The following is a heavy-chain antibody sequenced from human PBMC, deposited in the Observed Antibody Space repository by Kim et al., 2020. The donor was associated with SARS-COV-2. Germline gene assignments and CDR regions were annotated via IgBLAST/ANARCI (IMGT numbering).Heavy chain of an antibody. V-gene: IGHV1-69*13. D-gene: IGHD6-13*01. Sequence: SVKVSCKASGGTFSSYAISWVRQAPGQGLEWMGGIIPIFGTANYAQKFQGRVTITADESTSTAYMELSSLRSEDTAVYYCARCHPCIAAAGPRRDAFDIWGQGTMVTVSS. J-gene: IGHJ3*02. CDR2: IIPIFGTA. CDR3: ARCHPCIAAAGPRRDAFDI. CDR1: GGTFSSYA.